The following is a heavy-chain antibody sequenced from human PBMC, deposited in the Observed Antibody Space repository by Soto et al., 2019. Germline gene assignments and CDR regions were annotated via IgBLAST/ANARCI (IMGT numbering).Heavy chain of an antibody. CDR1: GGTFSSYA. V-gene: IGHV1-69*13. CDR3: ARLKTEKYSSGWYYYGMDV. Sequence: EASVKVSCKASGGTFSSYAISWVRQAPGQGLEWMGGIIPIFGTANYAQKFQGRVTITADESTSTAYMELSSLRSEDTAVYYCARLKTEKYSSGWYYYGMDVWGQGTTVTVSS. CDR2: IIPIFGTA. J-gene: IGHJ6*02. D-gene: IGHD6-19*01.